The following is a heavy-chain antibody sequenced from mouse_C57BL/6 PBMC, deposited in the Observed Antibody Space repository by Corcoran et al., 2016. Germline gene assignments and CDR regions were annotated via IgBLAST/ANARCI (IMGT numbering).Heavy chain of an antibody. J-gene: IGHJ4*01. V-gene: IGHV1-18*01. CDR3: ARRNSYYGNYENAMDY. D-gene: IGHD2-10*01. CDR2: INPNNGGT. Sequence: EVQLQQSGPELVKPGASVKIPCKASGYTFTDYNMDWVKQSHGKSLEWIGDINPNNGGTIYNQKFKGKATLTVDKSSSTAYMELRSLTSEDTAVYYCARRNSYYGNYENAMDYWGQGTSVTVSS. CDR1: GYTFTDYN.